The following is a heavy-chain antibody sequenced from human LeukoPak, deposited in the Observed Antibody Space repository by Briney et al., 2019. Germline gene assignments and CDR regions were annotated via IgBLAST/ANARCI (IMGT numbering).Heavy chain of an antibody. D-gene: IGHD2-21*02. CDR3: ARDRSGDWDFGY. CDR2: MNPNSGNT. CDR1: GYTFTSYD. J-gene: IGHJ4*02. Sequence: GASVKVSCKASGYTFTSYDINWVRQATGQGLEWMGWMNPNSGNTGYAQKLQGRVTMTTDTSTSTAYMELRSLTSDDTAVYYCARDRSGDWDFGYWGQGTLVIVSS. V-gene: IGHV1-8*01.